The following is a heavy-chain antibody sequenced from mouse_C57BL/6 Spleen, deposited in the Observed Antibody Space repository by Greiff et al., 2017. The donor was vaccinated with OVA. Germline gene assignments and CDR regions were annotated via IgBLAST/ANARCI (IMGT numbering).Heavy chain of an antibody. CDR2: IDPESGGT. D-gene: IGHD3-2*02. J-gene: IGHJ3*01. Sequence: VQLQQSGAELVRPGASVTLSCKASGYTFTDYEMHWVKQTPVHGLEWIGAIDPESGGTAYNQKFKGKAILTADKSSSTAYMELRSLTSEDSAIYYCTVTAQATGFAYWGQGTLVTVSA. CDR3: TVTAQATGFAY. CDR1: GYTFTDYE. V-gene: IGHV1-15*01.